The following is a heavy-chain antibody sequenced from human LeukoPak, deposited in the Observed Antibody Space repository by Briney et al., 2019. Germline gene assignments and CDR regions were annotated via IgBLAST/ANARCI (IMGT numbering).Heavy chain of an antibody. CDR2: IYHSGST. D-gene: IGHD3-10*01. V-gene: IGHV4-38-2*02. J-gene: IGHJ1*01. Sequence: SETLSLTCTVSGYSISSGYYWGWIRQPPGKGLEWIGSIYHSGSTYYNPSLKSRVTISVDTSKNQFSLKLSSVTAADTAVYYCARALHRNGWFGREYFQHWGQGTLVTVSS. CDR3: ARALHRNGWFGREYFQH. CDR1: GYSISSGYY.